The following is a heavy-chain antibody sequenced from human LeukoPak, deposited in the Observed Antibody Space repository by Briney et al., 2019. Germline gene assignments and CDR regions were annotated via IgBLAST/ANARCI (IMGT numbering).Heavy chain of an antibody. D-gene: IGHD3-10*01. Sequence: PSETLSLTCAVYGGSFSGYYWSGIRQPPGKGLDWIGEINHSGSTNYNPSLKSRVTISVDTSKIQFSLKLSSVTAADTAVYYCARGYYYGSGSSPYFDYWGQGTLVTVSS. CDR1: GGSFSGYY. CDR3: ARGYYYGSGSSPYFDY. V-gene: IGHV4-34*01. J-gene: IGHJ4*02. CDR2: INHSGST.